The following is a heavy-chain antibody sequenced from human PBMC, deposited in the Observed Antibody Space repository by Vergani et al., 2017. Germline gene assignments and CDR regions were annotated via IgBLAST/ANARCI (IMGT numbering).Heavy chain of an antibody. D-gene: IGHD2-2*01. Sequence: QVQLVQSGAEVKKPGASVKVSCKASGYTFTSYGISWVRQAPGQGLEWMGRIIPILGIANYAQKFQGRVTITADKSTSTAYMELSSLRAEDTAVYYCARDVDAYYFDYWGQGTLVTVSS. CDR2: IIPILGIA. J-gene: IGHJ4*02. CDR3: ARDVDAYYFDY. CDR1: GYTFTSYG. V-gene: IGHV1-69*04.